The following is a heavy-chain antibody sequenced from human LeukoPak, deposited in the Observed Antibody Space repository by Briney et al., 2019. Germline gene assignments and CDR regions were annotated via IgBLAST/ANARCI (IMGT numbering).Heavy chain of an antibody. CDR1: GFTFSSYG. Sequence: GGSLRLSCAASGFTFSSYGMNWVRQAPGKGLEWVSSISSSSSYIHYADSVKGRFTISRDNAKNSLYLQMNSLRAEDTAVYYCARDGGYSYGFHYYYYMDVWGKGTTVTVSS. CDR3: ARDGGYSYGFHYYYYMDV. CDR2: ISSSSSYI. D-gene: IGHD5-18*01. J-gene: IGHJ6*03. V-gene: IGHV3-21*01.